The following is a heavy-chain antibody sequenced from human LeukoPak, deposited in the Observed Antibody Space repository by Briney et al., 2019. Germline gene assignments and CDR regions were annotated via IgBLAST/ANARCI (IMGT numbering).Heavy chain of an antibody. Sequence: SETLSLTCTVSGGSISSYYWSWIRQPTGKGLEWIGRIYNSGSTNYNTNYNPSLTSRVTMSVDTSKNQFSLKLNSVSAADTAVYFCARAIWYGSGTTAFDYWGQGTLVTVSP. D-gene: IGHD3-10*01. J-gene: IGHJ4*02. CDR3: ARAIWYGSGTTAFDY. CDR2: IYNSGST. CDR1: GGSISSYY. V-gene: IGHV4-4*07.